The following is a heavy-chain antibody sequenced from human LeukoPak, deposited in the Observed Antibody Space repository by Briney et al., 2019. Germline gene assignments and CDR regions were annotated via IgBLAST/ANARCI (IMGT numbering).Heavy chain of an antibody. V-gene: IGHV3-23*01. J-gene: IGHJ4*02. CDR3: AKSVQLGGGSMWNY. D-gene: IGHD3-16*01. CDR2: IGPGVGST. CDR1: GFTFSSYA. Sequence: PGGSLRLSCAASGFTFSSYAMSWVRQAPGKGLEWVSSIGPGVGSTYYADFVKGRFTISRDNSKNTVYLQMNSLRAEDTALYYCAKSVQLGGGSMWNYWGQGILVTVSS.